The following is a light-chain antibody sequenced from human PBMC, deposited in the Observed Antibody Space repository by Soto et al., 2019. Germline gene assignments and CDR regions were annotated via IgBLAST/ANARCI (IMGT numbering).Light chain of an antibody. J-gene: IGKJ1*01. CDR1: QSITNW. Sequence: DIQMTQSPSTLSAYVGDRVTITCRASQSITNWVAWYQQKPGKAPKLLIYDASNLESGVPLRFSGGGSGTDFTLTVSSLQPDDFATYYCQQYNNYSPTFGQGTKVE. CDR3: QQYNNYSPT. CDR2: DAS. V-gene: IGKV1-5*01.